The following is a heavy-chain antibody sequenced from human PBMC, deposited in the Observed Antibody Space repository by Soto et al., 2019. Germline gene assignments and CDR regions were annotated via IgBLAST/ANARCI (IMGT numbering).Heavy chain of an antibody. Sequence: GGSLRLSCAASGFTFSSYAMSWVRQAPGKGLEWVSAISGSGGSTYYADSVKGRFTISRDNSKNTLYLQMNSLRAEDTAVYYCAKDRKLRFLANYFDYWGQGTLVTVSS. CDR3: AKDRKLRFLANYFDY. V-gene: IGHV3-23*01. CDR2: ISGSGGST. D-gene: IGHD3-3*01. CDR1: GFTFSSYA. J-gene: IGHJ4*02.